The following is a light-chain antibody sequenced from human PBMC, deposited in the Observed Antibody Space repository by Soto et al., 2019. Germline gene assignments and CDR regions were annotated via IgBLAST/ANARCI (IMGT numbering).Light chain of an antibody. Sequence: EIVLTQSPVTLSLSPGERATLSCRASQSVSGYFAWYQQKPGQAPRLLIYDVSNRATGIPARFSGSGSGTDFTLTISSLEPEDFAIYYCQQRNYWQVTFGQGTRLELK. V-gene: IGKV3-11*01. CDR1: QSVSGY. J-gene: IGKJ5*01. CDR2: DVS. CDR3: QQRNYWQVT.